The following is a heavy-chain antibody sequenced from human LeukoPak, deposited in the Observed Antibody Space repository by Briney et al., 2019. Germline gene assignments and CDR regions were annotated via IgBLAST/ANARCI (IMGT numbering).Heavy chain of an antibody. CDR3: AREDIVVEGYYYMDV. J-gene: IGHJ6*03. CDR1: GGSISGYY. CDR2: ISSSGSTI. Sequence: LSLTCTVSGGSISGYYWSWIRQPPGKGLEWVSYISSSGSTIYYADSVKGRFTISRDNAKNSLYLQMNSLRAEDTAVYYCAREDIVVEGYYYMDVWGKGTTVTVSS. D-gene: IGHD2-15*01. V-gene: IGHV3-11*04.